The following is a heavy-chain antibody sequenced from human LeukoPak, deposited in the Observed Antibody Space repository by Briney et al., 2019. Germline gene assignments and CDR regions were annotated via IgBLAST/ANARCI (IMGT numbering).Heavy chain of an antibody. CDR3: ARDLEWYSSGWTETRWFDP. Sequence: GGSLRLSCAAYGFTFSSYSMNWVRQAPGKGLEWVSFISTSSSYIYYADSVEGRFTISRDNAKNSLYLQMNSLRAEDTAVYYCARDLEWYSSGWTETRWFDPWGQGTLVTVSS. V-gene: IGHV3-21*01. CDR2: ISTSSSYI. D-gene: IGHD6-19*01. J-gene: IGHJ5*02. CDR1: GFTFSSYS.